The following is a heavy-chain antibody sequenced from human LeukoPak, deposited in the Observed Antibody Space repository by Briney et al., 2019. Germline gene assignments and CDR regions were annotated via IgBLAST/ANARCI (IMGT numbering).Heavy chain of an antibody. Sequence: ASVKVSCKASGYIFTTYPINWLRQAPGQGPEWMGWINTNTGDPTYAQGFAGRFVFSLDTSVSKAYLQISSLESEDTAVYYCARDPYGGSFDYWGQGTLVTVSS. CDR1: GYIFTTYP. CDR3: ARDPYGGSFDY. D-gene: IGHD1-26*01. J-gene: IGHJ4*02. CDR2: INTNTGDP. V-gene: IGHV7-4-1*02.